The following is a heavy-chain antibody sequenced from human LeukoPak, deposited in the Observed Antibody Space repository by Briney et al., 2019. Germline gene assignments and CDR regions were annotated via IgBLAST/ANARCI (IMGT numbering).Heavy chain of an antibody. Sequence: ASVKVSCKASEYTFTGYYMHWVRQAPGQGLEWMGWINPNSGGTNYAQKFQGRVTMTRDTSISTAYMELSRLRSDDTAVYYCARDGSYSSGWYSYYYYYGMVVWGQGTTVTVSS. J-gene: IGHJ6*02. CDR2: INPNSGGT. D-gene: IGHD6-19*01. CDR3: ARDGSYSSGWYSYYYYYGMVV. V-gene: IGHV1-2*02. CDR1: EYTFTGYY.